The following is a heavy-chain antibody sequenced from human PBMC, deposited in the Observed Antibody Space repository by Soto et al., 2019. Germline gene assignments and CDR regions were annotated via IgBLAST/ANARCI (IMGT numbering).Heavy chain of an antibody. CDR2: IYYSGST. CDR3: ARFEVAGFGVPTFDY. Sequence: PSETLSLTCTVSGGSISSYYWSWIRQPPGKGLEWIGYIYYSGSTNYNPSLKSRVTISVDTSKNQFSLKLSSVTAADTAVYYCARFEVAGFGVPTFDYWGQGTLVTVSS. D-gene: IGHD6-19*01. V-gene: IGHV4-59*01. CDR1: GGSISSYY. J-gene: IGHJ4*02.